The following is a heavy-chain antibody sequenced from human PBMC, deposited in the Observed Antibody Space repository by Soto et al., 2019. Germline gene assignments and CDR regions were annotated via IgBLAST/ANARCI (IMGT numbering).Heavy chain of an antibody. V-gene: IGHV4-34*01. CDR3: ARRLGLIAAAGPVDY. D-gene: IGHD6-13*01. J-gene: IGHJ4*02. CDR2: INHSGST. CDR1: GGSFSGYY. Sequence: SETLSLTCAVYGGSFSGYYWSWIRQPPGKGLEWIGEINHSGSTNYNPSLKSRVTISVDTSKNQFSLKLSSVTAADTAVYYCARRLGLIAAAGPVDYWGQGTLVTVSS.